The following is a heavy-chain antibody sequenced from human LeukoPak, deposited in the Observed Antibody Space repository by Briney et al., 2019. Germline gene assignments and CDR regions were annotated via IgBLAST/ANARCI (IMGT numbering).Heavy chain of an antibody. V-gene: IGHV1-69*04. Sequence: SVKVSCKAAEGSFSSYAISWVRQAPGQGLEWMGRIIPIFSIANYAQKFQGRVTITADKSTSTAYMELSSLRSEDTAVYYCARDPNYYYDSSGYYKNWFDPWGQGTLVTVSS. D-gene: IGHD3-22*01. CDR1: EGSFSSYA. CDR3: ARDPNYYYDSSGYYKNWFDP. J-gene: IGHJ5*02. CDR2: IIPIFSIA.